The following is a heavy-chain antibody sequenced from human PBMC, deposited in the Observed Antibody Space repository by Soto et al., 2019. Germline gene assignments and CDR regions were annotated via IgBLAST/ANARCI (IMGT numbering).Heavy chain of an antibody. D-gene: IGHD5-12*01. CDR2: IIPIFGTA. Sequence: ASVKVSCKASGGTFSNYAINWVRQAPGQGLEWMGGIIPIFGTANYAQKFQGRVTITADESTSTAYLDLSSLRSEDTAVYYCARPVEMATISRSYLFYWGQGTLVTVSS. CDR3: ARPVEMATISRSYLFY. V-gene: IGHV1-69*13. CDR1: GGTFSNYA. J-gene: IGHJ4*02.